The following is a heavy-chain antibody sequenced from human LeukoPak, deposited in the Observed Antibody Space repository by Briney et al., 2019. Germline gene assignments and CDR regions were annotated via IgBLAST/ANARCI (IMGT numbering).Heavy chain of an antibody. CDR3: AAQQLVLYYGMDV. CDR1: RFTFSSYA. CDR2: ISGSGGST. Sequence: GGSLRLSCAASRFTFSSYAMSWVRQAPGKGLEWVSAISGSGGSTYYADSVKGRFTISRDNSKNTLYLQMNSLRAEDTAVYYCAAQQLVLYYGMDVWGQGTTVTVSS. V-gene: IGHV3-23*01. J-gene: IGHJ6*02. D-gene: IGHD6-13*01.